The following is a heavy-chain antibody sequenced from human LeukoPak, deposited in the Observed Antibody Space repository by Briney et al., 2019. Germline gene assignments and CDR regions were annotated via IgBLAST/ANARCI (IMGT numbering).Heavy chain of an antibody. V-gene: IGHV1-46*01. Sequence: ASVKVSCKASGYTFTSYYMHWVRQAPGQGLEWMGIINPSGGSTGYAQKFQGRVTMTRDMSTSTVYMELSSLRSEDTAVYYCARGGTYYDFWSGSFDYWGQGTLVTVSS. J-gene: IGHJ4*02. CDR3: ARGGTYYDFWSGSFDY. CDR2: INPSGGST. CDR1: GYTFTSYY. D-gene: IGHD3-3*01.